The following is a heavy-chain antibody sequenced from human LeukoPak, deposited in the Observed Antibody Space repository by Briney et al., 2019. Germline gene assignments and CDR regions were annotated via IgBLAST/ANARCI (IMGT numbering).Heavy chain of an antibody. CDR1: GFTFSDAW. J-gene: IGHJ4*01. D-gene: IGHD5-12*01. CDR3: STGNGYE. V-gene: IGHV3-15*01. CDR2: IKSKSDGGTM. Sequence: KCGGCLRLSCTASGFTFSDAWMTWVRQAPGKGLEWVGRIKSKSDGGTMDYAAPVKGRFTISRDDSKNILSLQMNSLKTEDTAVYYCSTGNGYEWGHGNLLSVPS.